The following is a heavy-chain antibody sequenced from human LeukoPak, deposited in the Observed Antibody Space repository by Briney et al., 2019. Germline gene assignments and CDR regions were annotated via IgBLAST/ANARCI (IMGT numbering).Heavy chain of an antibody. D-gene: IGHD3-10*01. V-gene: IGHV4-39*01. Sequence: SSETPSLTCTVSGGSISISGYYWAWIRQSPGKGLEWIGSVYYNGNTYDNPSLKRRVTISIDTSKNQFSLNLRSVTAADTAVYYCARHGSYCFDSWGQGTLVTVSS. CDR2: VYYNGNT. CDR3: ARHGSYCFDS. J-gene: IGHJ4*02. CDR1: GGSISISGYY.